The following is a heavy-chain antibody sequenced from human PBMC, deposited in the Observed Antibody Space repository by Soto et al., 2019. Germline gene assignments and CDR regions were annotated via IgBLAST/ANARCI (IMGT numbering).Heavy chain of an antibody. D-gene: IGHD5-12*01. CDR2: TSGDGRIM. V-gene: IGHV3-64*02. CDR3: ARGRVAYYFDY. Sequence: GGSLRLSCAASGFTFSSYPMHWVRQAPGKGLEHVSSTSGDGRIMYYLDSVKGRFTISRDNSKNTLYLQMGSLRTEDMAVYYCARGRVAYYFDYWGQGALVTVSS. CDR1: GFTFSSYP. J-gene: IGHJ4*02.